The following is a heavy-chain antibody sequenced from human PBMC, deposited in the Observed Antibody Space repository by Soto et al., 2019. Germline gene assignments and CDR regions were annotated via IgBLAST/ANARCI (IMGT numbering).Heavy chain of an antibody. V-gene: IGHV3-23*01. CDR2: ISSSGGSI. CDR1: GFTFSIHA. Sequence: EVQLLQSGGELVQPGKSLRLSFAASGFTFSIHAMAWVRQAPGKGLAWLSTISSSGGSIHYADSVKGRFAISRDNAKKILYLQMDNLRAEDTALYYCAKDSDPPTYWGQGTLVTVPS. J-gene: IGHJ4*02. CDR3: AKDSDPPTY.